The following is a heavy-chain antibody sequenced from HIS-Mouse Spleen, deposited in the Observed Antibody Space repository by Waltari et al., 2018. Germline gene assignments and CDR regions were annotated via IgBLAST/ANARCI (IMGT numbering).Heavy chain of an antibody. CDR3: ARASRDLLLPRYFDL. V-gene: IGHV4-59*01. Sequence: QVQLQESGPGLVKPSETLSLTCTFSGGSTRSSYWSWIRQPPGKGLEWIGYYSGSTNYNPSLKSRVTISVDTSKNQFSLKLSSVTAADTAVYYCARASRDLLLPRYFDLWGRGTLVTVSS. CDR1: GGSTRSSY. CDR2: YYSGST. J-gene: IGHJ2*01.